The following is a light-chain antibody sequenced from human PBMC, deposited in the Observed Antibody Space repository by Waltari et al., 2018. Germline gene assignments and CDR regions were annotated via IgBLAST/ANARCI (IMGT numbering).Light chain of an antibody. Sequence: EIVMTQSPATLSVSPGERATLSCRASQSVSSKLAWYQQKPGQPPRLLIYGASTSATGIPVRFSGSGSGTEFTLTIRSLQSEDFAVYHCQQYDNWPPTFGQGTKLEIK. V-gene: IGKV3-15*01. CDR2: GAS. CDR3: QQYDNWPPT. J-gene: IGKJ2*01. CDR1: QSVSSK.